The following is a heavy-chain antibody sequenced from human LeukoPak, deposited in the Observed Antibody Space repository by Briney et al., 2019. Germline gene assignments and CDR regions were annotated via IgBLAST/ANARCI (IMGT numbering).Heavy chain of an antibody. D-gene: IGHD6-13*01. V-gene: IGHV3-30*02. CDR2: IWSDGKIE. Sequence: PGGSLRLSCAASGFTYSNYHMHGLRQSPGKGLEWLSLIWSDGKIEQYAASVEGRITISRDNSKNTVYLQMNSLRGEDTAVYYCAKDPGTATRGFHMDVWGKGTRVTVSS. CDR1: GFTYSNYH. J-gene: IGHJ6*03. CDR3: AKDPGTATRGFHMDV.